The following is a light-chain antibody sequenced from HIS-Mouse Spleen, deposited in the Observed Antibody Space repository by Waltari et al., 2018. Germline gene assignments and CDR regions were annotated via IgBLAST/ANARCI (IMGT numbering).Light chain of an antibody. J-gene: IGLJ3*02. CDR1: SGSVSPIYY. CDR2: STN. Sequence: QTVVTQEPSFSVSPGGTVPLTCGLSSGSVSPIYYPTCYHQTPGQAPRTLIYSTNTRSSGVPDRFSGSILGNKAALTITGAQADDESDYYCVLYMGSGISVFGGGTKLTVL. V-gene: IGLV8-61*01. CDR3: VLYMGSGISV.